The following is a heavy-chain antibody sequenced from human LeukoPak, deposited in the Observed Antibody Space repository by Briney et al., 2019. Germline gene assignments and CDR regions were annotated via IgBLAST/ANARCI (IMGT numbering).Heavy chain of an antibody. D-gene: IGHD5-18*01. CDR1: GVSISNYY. Sequence: SETLSLTCTVSGVSISNYYWSWIRQPPGKGLEWIGFIYHSGSTNYNPSLKSPVTISLDTSKNQFSLKLSSVTAADTAVYYCARQIAGYTSVFVYWGQGTLVTVSS. CDR2: IYHSGST. CDR3: ARQIAGYTSVFVY. J-gene: IGHJ4*02. V-gene: IGHV4-59*08.